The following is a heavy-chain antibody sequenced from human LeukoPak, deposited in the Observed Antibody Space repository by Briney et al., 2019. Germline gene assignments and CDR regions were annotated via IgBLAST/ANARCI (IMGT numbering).Heavy chain of an antibody. V-gene: IGHV1-18*01. CDR1: GGTFSSYD. CDR3: ARRGDYFDY. CDR2: MNPNSGNT. J-gene: IGHJ4*02. Sequence: ASVKVSCKASGGTFSSYDINWVRQATGQGPEWMGWMNPNSGNTNYAQKLQGRVTMTTDTSTSTAYMELRSLRSDDTAVYYCARRGDYFDYWGQGTLVTVSS.